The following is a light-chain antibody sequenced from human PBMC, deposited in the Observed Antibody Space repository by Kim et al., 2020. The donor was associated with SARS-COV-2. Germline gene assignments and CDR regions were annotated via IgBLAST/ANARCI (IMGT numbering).Light chain of an antibody. CDR3: QQRSNWPPKYT. Sequence: EIVLTQSPATLSLSPGERATLSCRASQSVSSYLAWYQQKPGQAPRLLIYDASNRATGIPARFSGSGSGTDFTLTISSLEPEDFAVYYCQQRSNWPPKYTFGQGTKLAF. CDR2: DAS. V-gene: IGKV3-11*01. J-gene: IGKJ2*01. CDR1: QSVSSY.